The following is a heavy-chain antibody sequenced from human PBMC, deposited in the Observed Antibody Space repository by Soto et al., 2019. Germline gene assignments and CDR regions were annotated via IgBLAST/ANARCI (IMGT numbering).Heavy chain of an antibody. Sequence: NPSETLSLTCTVSGGSISSGGYYWSWIRQHPGKGLEWIGYIYYSGSTYYNPSLKSRVTISVDTSKNQFSLKLSSVTAADTAVYYCASTATVTSNWFDPWGQGTLVTVSS. CDR1: GGSISSGGYY. V-gene: IGHV4-31*03. J-gene: IGHJ5*02. D-gene: IGHD4-17*01. CDR2: IYYSGST. CDR3: ASTATVTSNWFDP.